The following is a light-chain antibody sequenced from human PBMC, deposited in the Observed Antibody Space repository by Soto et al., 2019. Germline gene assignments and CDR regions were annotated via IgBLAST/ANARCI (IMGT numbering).Light chain of an antibody. CDR3: QQYYTYRA. J-gene: IGKJ1*01. V-gene: IGKV1-5*03. CDR1: QSISSW. CDR2: KAS. Sequence: DIQMTQSPSTLSASVGDRVTLTCRASQSISSWLAWHQQKPGKAPKLLLYKASSLQSGVPSRFSGRGSGTDFTITISSQQPDDFATYYCQQYYTYRAFGQGTKVEIK.